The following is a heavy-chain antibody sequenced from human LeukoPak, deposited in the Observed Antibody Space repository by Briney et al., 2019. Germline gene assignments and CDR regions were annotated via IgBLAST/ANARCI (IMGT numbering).Heavy chain of an antibody. CDR1: GHSFTSYW. CDR2: IYPADSDT. V-gene: IGHV5-51*01. D-gene: IGHD4-17*01. CDR3: ARHSGASVTTGPSWSFAL. J-gene: IGHJ2*01. Sequence: PGESLKISCKASGHSFTSYWIGWVRQMPGKGLEWAGIIYPADSDTRYSPSFQGQVTISTDRSISTAYLQWSSLKASDTAMYYCARHSGASVTTGPSWSFALWGRGTLVTVSS.